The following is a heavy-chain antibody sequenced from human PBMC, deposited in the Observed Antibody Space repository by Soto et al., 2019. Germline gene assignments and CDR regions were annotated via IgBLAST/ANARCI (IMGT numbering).Heavy chain of an antibody. CDR3: GRRGGGSYLDFDY. Sequence: PSETLSLTCTVSGGSISSSDYYWGWIRQPPGKGLEGIGSINYSGSTYYSPSLKSRVTISIDTSKNQFSLNLGSVTAADSAVYYCGRRGGGSYLDFDYWGQGTLVTVSS. D-gene: IGHD1-26*01. J-gene: IGHJ4*02. CDR2: INYSGST. V-gene: IGHV4-39*01. CDR1: GGSISSSDYY.